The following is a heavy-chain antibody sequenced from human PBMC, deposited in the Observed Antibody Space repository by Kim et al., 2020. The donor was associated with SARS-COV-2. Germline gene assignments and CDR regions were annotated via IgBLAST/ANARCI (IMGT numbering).Heavy chain of an antibody. V-gene: IGHV4-39*01. CDR3: ARTIVGATMYYFDY. CDR1: GGSISSSSYY. D-gene: IGHD1-26*01. Sequence: SETLSLTCTVSGGSISSSSYYWGWIRQPPGKGLEWIGSIYYSGSTYYNPSLKSRVTISVGTSKNQFSLKLSSVTAADTAVYYCARTIVGATMYYFDYWGQGTLVTVSS. J-gene: IGHJ4*02. CDR2: IYYSGST.